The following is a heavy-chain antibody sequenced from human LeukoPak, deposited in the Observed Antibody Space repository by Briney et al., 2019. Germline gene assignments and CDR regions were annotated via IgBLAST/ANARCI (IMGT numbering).Heavy chain of an antibody. CDR1: GETFTPYY. D-gene: IGHD3-22*01. Sequence: SETLSLTCAVYGETFTPYYWSWIRQPPGKGLERIGDIHHSGTTNDSPSLKSRVTMSVDTSRNQFSLKLSSVTAADTAVYYCARDVYYYDSSGYSNFDYWGQGTLVTVSS. CDR2: IHHSGTT. CDR3: ARDVYYYDSSGYSNFDY. V-gene: IGHV4-34*01. J-gene: IGHJ4*02.